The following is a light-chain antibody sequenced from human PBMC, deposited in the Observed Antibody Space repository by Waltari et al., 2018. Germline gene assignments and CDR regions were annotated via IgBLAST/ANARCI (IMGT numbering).Light chain of an antibody. CDR3: QQGHSFPPT. V-gene: IGKV1-12*01. CDR1: QHISGW. CDR2: EAS. Sequence: DIQMTQSPSSVSASVGDRVTITCRASQHISGWLAWYQQRPGEGPKLLIYEASSLQSGVPSRFSGSGSETDFTLTISSLQPEDSAVYYCQQGHSFPPTFGGGTKVDIK. J-gene: IGKJ4*01.